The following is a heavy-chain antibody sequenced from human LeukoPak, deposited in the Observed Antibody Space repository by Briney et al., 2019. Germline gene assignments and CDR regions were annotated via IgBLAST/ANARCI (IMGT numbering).Heavy chain of an antibody. CDR2: INPNSGGT. V-gene: IGHV1-2*02. CDR1: GYTFTGYY. J-gene: IGHJ4*02. D-gene: IGHD6-13*01. CDR3: ARLYSSTEVIDS. Sequence: ASVKVSCKTSGYTFTGYYMHWVRQAPGQGLEWMGWINPNSGGTNYAPKFQGRVTMTRDTSISTDYMGLSSLRSDDTAVYYCARLYSSTEVIDSWGQGTLVTVSS.